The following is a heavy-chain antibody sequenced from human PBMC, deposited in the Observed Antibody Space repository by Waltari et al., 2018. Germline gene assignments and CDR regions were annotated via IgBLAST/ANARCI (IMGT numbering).Heavy chain of an antibody. CDR2: ISSSSSTI. CDR1: GFTFSSYS. Sequence: EVQLVESGGGLVQPGGSLRLSCAASGFTFSSYSMNWVRPAPGKGLEWVSYISSSSSTIDYADSGKGRFTISRDNAKNSLYLQMNSLRAEDTAVYYCAREGYSSSWYQTKWFDPWGQGTLVTVSS. J-gene: IGHJ5*02. D-gene: IGHD6-13*01. CDR3: AREGYSSSWYQTKWFDP. V-gene: IGHV3-48*04.